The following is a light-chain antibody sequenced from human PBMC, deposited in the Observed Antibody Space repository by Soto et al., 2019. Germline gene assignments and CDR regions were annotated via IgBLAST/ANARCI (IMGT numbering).Light chain of an antibody. CDR2: GAS. Sequence: EMVMTQSPATLSVSPGERATLSCSASQSVSSNLAWYQQKPGQAPRLLIYGASTRATGIPARFSGSGSGREFTLTISSLQSEDFAVYYCQQYNNWPHTFGQGTKLEIK. J-gene: IGKJ2*01. CDR3: QQYNNWPHT. V-gene: IGKV3-15*01. CDR1: QSVSSN.